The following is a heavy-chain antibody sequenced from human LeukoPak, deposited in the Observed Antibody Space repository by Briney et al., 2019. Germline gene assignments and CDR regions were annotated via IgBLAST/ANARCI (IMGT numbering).Heavy chain of an antibody. D-gene: IGHD3-22*01. CDR2: ISGSGGST. CDR3: HLSVVGSSGYYPQYYFDY. V-gene: IGHV3-23*01. Sequence: PGGSLRLSCAASGFTFSSYAMSWVRQAPGKGLEWVSAISGSGGSTYYADSVKGRFTISRDNSKNTLYLQMNSLRAEDTAVYYCHLSVVGSSGYYPQYYFDYWGQGTLVTVSS. CDR1: GFTFSSYA. J-gene: IGHJ4*02.